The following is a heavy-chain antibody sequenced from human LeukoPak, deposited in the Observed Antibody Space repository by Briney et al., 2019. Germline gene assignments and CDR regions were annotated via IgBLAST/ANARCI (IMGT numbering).Heavy chain of an antibody. CDR1: GYTFTSYG. Sequence: ASVKVSCKASGYTFTSYGISWVRQAPGQGLEWMGWISAYNGNTNYAQKLQGRVTMTTDTSTSTAYMELRSLRSDDTAVYYCARDQLLLWFGELFIGGWFDPWGQGTLVTVSS. D-gene: IGHD3-10*01. CDR2: ISAYNGNT. V-gene: IGHV1-18*01. CDR3: ARDQLLLWFGELFIGGWFDP. J-gene: IGHJ5*02.